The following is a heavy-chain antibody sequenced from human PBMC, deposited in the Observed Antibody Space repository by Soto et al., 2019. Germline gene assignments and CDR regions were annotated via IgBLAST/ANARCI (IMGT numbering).Heavy chain of an antibody. CDR1: GFPFSSYA. D-gene: IGHD5-18*01. Sequence: EVQLLESGGGSVQPGGSLRLSCAASGFPFSSYAMNWVRQAPGKGLEWVSGISGADGSTYYADSVKGRFTISRDDSKNTLYLQMNSLRAEDTSIYYCAKPIIQPDIWGQGTMVTVSS. J-gene: IGHJ3*02. V-gene: IGHV3-23*01. CDR3: AKPIIQPDI. CDR2: ISGADGST.